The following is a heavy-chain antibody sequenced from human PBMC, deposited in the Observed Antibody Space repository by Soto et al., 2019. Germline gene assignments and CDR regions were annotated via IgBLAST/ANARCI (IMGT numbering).Heavy chain of an antibody. D-gene: IGHD3-9*01. J-gene: IGHJ6*04. CDR1: GGSLTSSTYF. V-gene: IGHV4-39*01. CDR2: ISYSGST. Sequence: SETLSLTCTVSGGSLTSSTYFWGWIRQPPGKGLEWIGSISYSGSTYYNPSLKSRVTVSVDTSKNQFSLKLSSVTAADTAVYYCARRSGAFLIGYSMDVWGTGTTVAVSS. CDR3: ARRSGAFLIGYSMDV.